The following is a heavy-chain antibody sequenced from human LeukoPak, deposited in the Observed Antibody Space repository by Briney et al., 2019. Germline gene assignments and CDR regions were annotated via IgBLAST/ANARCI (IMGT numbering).Heavy chain of an antibody. D-gene: IGHD6-25*01. CDR2: IKQDGSEI. J-gene: IGHJ6*02. Sequence: GGSLRLSCAASGFTFSNYWMSWVRQAPGKELEWVANIKQDGSEIYYVDSVKGRFTTSRDNAKNSLYLQMNSLRAEDTAVYYCARDHAPPGRGDYYGMDVWGQGTTVTVSS. CDR3: ARDHAPPGRGDYYGMDV. V-gene: IGHV3-7*01. CDR1: GFTFSNYW.